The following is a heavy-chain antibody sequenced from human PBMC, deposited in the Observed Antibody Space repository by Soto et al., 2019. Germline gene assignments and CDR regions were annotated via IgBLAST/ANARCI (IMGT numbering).Heavy chain of an antibody. J-gene: IGHJ4*02. D-gene: IGHD6-19*01. CDR3: AREWDSSGPDFHY. CDR2: SRDKANSYTA. CDR1: GFTFSDYY. V-gene: IGHV3-72*01. Sequence: EVQLVESGGGLVQPGGSLRLSCAASGFTFSDYYMNWVRQAPGKGLEWVGRSRDKANSYTADYAASVKGRFIISRDDSKNSLYLQINSLKTEDTAVYYCAREWDSSGPDFHYWGQGTLVTVSS.